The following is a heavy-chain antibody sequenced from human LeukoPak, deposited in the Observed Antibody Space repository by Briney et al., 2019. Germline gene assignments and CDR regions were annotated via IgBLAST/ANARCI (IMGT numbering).Heavy chain of an antibody. V-gene: IGHV4-59*01. CDR2: IYYSGST. J-gene: IGHJ5*02. D-gene: IGHD4-17*01. Sequence: SETLSLTCTVYGGSISSYYWSWIRQPPGKGLEWIGYIYYSGSTNYNPSLKSRVTISVDTSKNQFSLKLSSVTAADTAVYYCARVGPSTVTPHRVFWFDPWGQGTLVTVSS. CDR1: GGSISSYY. CDR3: ARVGPSTVTPHRVFWFDP.